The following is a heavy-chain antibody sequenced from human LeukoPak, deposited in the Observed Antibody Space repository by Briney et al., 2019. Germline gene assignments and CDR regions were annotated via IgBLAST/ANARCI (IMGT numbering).Heavy chain of an antibody. D-gene: IGHD1-26*01. Sequence: ASVKVSCKASGYTFTSYYMHWVRQAPGQGLEWMGWINPNSGGTNYAQKFQGRVTMTRDTSISTAYMELSRLRSDDTAVYYCASDSGSYQASNSYWGQGTLVTVSS. CDR1: GYTFTSYY. V-gene: IGHV1-2*02. CDR2: INPNSGGT. J-gene: IGHJ4*02. CDR3: ASDSGSYQASNSY.